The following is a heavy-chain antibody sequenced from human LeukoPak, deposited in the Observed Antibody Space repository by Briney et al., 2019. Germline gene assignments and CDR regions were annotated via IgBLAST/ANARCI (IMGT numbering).Heavy chain of an antibody. J-gene: IGHJ6*03. Sequence: GGSLRLSCAASGFTFSNAWMSWVRQAPGKGLEWVANINQDGSEKYYVDSVKGRFTISRENAKNSLYLQMNSLRAEDTAVYYCARDRGVATIGYYYYYMDVWGKGTTVTISS. CDR3: ARDRGVATIGYYYYYMDV. V-gene: IGHV3-7*01. CDR2: INQDGSEK. CDR1: GFTFSNAW. D-gene: IGHD5-12*01.